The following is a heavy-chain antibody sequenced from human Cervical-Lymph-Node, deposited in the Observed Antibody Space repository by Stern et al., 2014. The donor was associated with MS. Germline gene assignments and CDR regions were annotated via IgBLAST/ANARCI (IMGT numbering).Heavy chain of an antibody. J-gene: IGHJ6*02. Sequence: EVHLVESGAEVKKPGESLKISCKGSGYTFTNNWIAWVRQMPGKGLEWMGIIYPDDSDIRYSPSLQGQVTISADKSIRTAYLQWSSLKAADSAVYYCARHPPRRKWDDPNYGMDVWGQGTTVTVSS. CDR2: IYPDDSDI. CDR1: GYTFTNNW. CDR3: ARHPPRRKWDDPNYGMDV. D-gene: IGHD1-1*01. V-gene: IGHV5-51*01.